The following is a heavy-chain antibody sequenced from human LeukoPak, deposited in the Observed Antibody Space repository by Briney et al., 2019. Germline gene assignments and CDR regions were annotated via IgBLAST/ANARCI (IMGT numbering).Heavy chain of an antibody. Sequence: SETLSLTCTVSGGSISSYYWSWIRQPPGKGLEWIGYIYYSGSTNYNPSLKSRVTISVDTSKNQFSLKLSSVTAADTAVYYCARNPLADAFDIWGQGTMVTVSS. CDR1: GGSISSYY. V-gene: IGHV4-59*08. CDR3: ARNPLADAFDI. J-gene: IGHJ3*02. CDR2: IYYSGST.